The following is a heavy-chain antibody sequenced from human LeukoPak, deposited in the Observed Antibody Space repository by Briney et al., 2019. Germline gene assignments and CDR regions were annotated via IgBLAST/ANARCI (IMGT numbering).Heavy chain of an antibody. CDR1: GGSISSSSYY. CDR3: ARHQYSSSSEIDY. D-gene: IGHD6-6*01. Sequence: NPSETLSLTCTVSGGSISSSSYYWGWIRQPPGKGLEWIGSIYYSGSTYYNPSLKSRVTISVDTSKNQFSLKLSSMTAADTAVYYCARHQYSSSSEIDYWGQGTLVTVPS. CDR2: IYYSGST. J-gene: IGHJ4*02. V-gene: IGHV4-39*01.